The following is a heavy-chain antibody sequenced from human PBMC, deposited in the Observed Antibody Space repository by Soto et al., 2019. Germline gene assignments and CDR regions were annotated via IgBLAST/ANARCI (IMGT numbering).Heavy chain of an antibody. D-gene: IGHD3-16*01. CDR1: GYTFTRYG. Sequence: QVQLVQSGAEVKNPGASVKVSCKASGYTFTRYGIGWARQAPGQGLEWMGWINTYNGNTNYAQNVQGRVTLTRDTSTSTAYMELRSLRSNDTAIYYCAMVDVYVTPSPQDVWGQGTTVIVSS. V-gene: IGHV1-18*01. CDR3: AMVDVYVTPSPQDV. CDR2: INTYNGNT. J-gene: IGHJ6*02.